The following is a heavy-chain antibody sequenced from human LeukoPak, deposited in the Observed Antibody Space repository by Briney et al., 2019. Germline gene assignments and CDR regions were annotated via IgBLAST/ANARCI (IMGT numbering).Heavy chain of an antibody. CDR2: INQDGSEK. CDR3: ARYGALDY. J-gene: IGHJ4*02. CDR1: VFTFSSYW. Sequence: PGGSLRLSCAASVFTFSSYWMSWVRQATGKGLQWVAHINQDGSEKYYVDSVKGRFTISRDNAKHSLYLQMKSLRTEDTAVYYCARYGALDYWGQGTLVTVSS. V-gene: IGHV3-7*04. D-gene: IGHD4-17*01.